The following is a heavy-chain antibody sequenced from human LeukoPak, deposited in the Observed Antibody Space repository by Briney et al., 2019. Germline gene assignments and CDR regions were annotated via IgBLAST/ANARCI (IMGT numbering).Heavy chain of an antibody. V-gene: IGHV3-64D*06. CDR1: GFTLSSYA. J-gene: IGHJ5*02. D-gene: IGHD6-13*01. CDR2: VGSKGGST. CDR3: VKHTLPLYCSRAPWFDP. Sequence: GGSLRLSRSASGFTLSSYAMHSVRQDPGKGLEYVSAVGSKGGSTYYVVSVKCRFTISRDNSKNTLYLQISSLRAEDTAVYYCVKHTLPLYCSRAPWFDPWGQGTLVTVSS.